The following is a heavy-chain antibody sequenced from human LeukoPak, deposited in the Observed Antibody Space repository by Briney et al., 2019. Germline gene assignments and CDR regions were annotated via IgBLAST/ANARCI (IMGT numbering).Heavy chain of an antibody. V-gene: IGHV3-7*01. J-gene: IGHJ4*02. D-gene: IGHD3-22*01. CDR2: IKHDASEK. CDR1: GFTFSSYW. Sequence: GGSLRLSCAASGFTFSSYWMSRVRQAPGKGLEWVANIKHDASEKYFMESLKGRFTISRDNAKNSLYLQMNSLRAEDTAVYYCARGYYDSNAQLFDYWGQGTLVTVSS. CDR3: ARGYYDSNAQLFDY.